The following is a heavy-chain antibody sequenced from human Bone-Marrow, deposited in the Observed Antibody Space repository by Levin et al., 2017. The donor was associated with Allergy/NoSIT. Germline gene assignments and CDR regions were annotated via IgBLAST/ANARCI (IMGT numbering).Heavy chain of an antibody. J-gene: IGHJ1*01. D-gene: IGHD6-19*01. CDR1: GYTFSSHS. CDR3: AKGSLSRNEVAGTGVFRD. V-gene: IGHV3-23*01. Sequence: GGSLRLSCSMSGYTFSSHSMAWIRQAPGRGLEWVSIITGTGSGTYYADSVQGRFTISRDNSQSTLSLQMNSLKIEDTAVYYCAKGSLSRNEVAGTGVFRDWGQGTPVTVSS. CDR2: ITGTGSGT.